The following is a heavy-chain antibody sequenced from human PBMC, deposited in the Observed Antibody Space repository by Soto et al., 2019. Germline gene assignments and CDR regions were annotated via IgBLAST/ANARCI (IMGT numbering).Heavy chain of an antibody. CDR1: GYSFTSYW. V-gene: IGHV5-10-1*01. CDR2: IDPSDSYT. Sequence: PGESLKISCRGSGYSFTSYWISWVRQMPGKGLEWMGRIDPSDSYTNYSPSFQGHVTISADKSISTAYLQWSSLKASDTAMYYCAVPYYDSSGSHYYYYYGMDVWGQGTTVTVSS. D-gene: IGHD3-22*01. J-gene: IGHJ6*02. CDR3: AVPYYDSSGSHYYYYYGMDV.